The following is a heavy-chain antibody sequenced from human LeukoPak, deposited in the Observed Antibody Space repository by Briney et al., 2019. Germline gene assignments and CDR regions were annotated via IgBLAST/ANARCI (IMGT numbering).Heavy chain of an antibody. J-gene: IGHJ5*02. CDR2: IDHSGST. CDR1: GGSFSGYY. V-gene: IGHV4-34*01. Sequence: SETLSLTCAVYGGSFSGYYRSWIRHPPGKGLEWTGEIDHSGSTNYNPSLKSRVTISVEPSKTQSSLKLSSGTAAETALYNCARMGRARGVPNWFDPWGEGTLVTVSS. D-gene: IGHD3-10*01. CDR3: ARMGRARGVPNWFDP.